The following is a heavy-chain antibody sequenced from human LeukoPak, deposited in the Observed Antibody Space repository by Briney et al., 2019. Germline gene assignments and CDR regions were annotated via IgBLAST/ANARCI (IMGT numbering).Heavy chain of an antibody. J-gene: IGHJ4*02. CDR3: ARTPHDGWGIGGSYYFDY. CDR1: GDSDSSNSAA. CDR2: TYYRSKWYN. V-gene: IGHV6-1*01. D-gene: IGHD3-16*01. Sequence: SQTLSLTCAISGDSDSSNSAAWNWIRQSPSRGLEWLGRTYYRSKWYNDYAVSVKSRITINPDTSKNQFSLQLNPVTPEDTAVYYCARTPHDGWGIGGSYYFDYWGQGTLVTVSS.